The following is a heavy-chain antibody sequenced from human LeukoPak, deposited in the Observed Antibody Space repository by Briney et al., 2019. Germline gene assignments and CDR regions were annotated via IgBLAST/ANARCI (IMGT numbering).Heavy chain of an antibody. CDR1: GYTFTSYG. J-gene: IGHJ6*03. Sequence: ASVKVSCKASGYTFTSYGISWVRQAPGQGLEWMGWISAYNGNTNYAQKLQGRVTMTTDTSTSTAYMELRSLRSDDTAVYYCARLYPVPAAIEKYYMDVWGKGTTVTVSS. CDR2: ISAYNGNT. V-gene: IGHV1-18*01. D-gene: IGHD2-2*02. CDR3: ARLYPVPAAIEKYYMDV.